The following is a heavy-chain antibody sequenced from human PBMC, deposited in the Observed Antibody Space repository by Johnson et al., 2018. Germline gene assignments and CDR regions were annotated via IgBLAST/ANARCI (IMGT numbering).Heavy chain of an antibody. CDR2: ISYDGSNK. CDR1: GITFSSYG. V-gene: IGHV3-30*18. D-gene: IGHD1-26*01. CDR3: AKESGSYYIENAFDI. Sequence: QVQLVQSGGGVVQPGRSLRLSCAASGITFSSYGMHWVRQAPGKGLEWVAVISYDGSNKKYADSVKGGLPISRDNSKNELYLQMKSLRAEETAVYYCAKESGSYYIENAFDIWGQGTMVTVSS. J-gene: IGHJ3*02.